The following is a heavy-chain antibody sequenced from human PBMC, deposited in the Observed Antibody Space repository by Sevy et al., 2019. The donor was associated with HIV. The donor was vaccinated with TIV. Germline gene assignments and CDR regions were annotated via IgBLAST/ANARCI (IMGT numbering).Heavy chain of an antibody. V-gene: IGHV1-69*13. J-gene: IGHJ6*02. D-gene: IGHD6-19*01. CDR3: ARDSTFSSGWDYYGMDV. CDR2: IIPIFGTA. CDR1: GGTFSSYA. Sequence: ASVKVSCKASGGTFSSYAISWVRQAPGQGLEWMGGIIPIFGTANYAQKFQGRVPITADESTSTAYMELSSLRSEATAVYYCARDSTFSSGWDYYGMDVWGQGTTVTVSS.